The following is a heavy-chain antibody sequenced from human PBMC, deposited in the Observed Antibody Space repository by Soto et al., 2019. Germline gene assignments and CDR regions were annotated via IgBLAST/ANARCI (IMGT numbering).Heavy chain of an antibody. V-gene: IGHV4-61*08. CDR2: IYYRGST. D-gene: IGHD3-16*02. Sequence: QAQLQESGPGLVKPSETLSLTCTVSGGSVSSGGSFWSWIRQPPGKKGLEWIGYIYYRGSTNYNRSLKSRATISVDSSKNQFSLKLSSVTATDTAVYYCARRVFEGGIDWGQGILVTVSS. J-gene: IGHJ4*02. CDR1: GGSVSSGGSF. CDR3: ARRVFEGGID.